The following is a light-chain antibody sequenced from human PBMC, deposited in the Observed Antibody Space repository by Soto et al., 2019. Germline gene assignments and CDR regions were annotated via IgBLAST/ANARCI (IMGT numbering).Light chain of an antibody. Sequence: DIQMTQSPSSLSASVGDRVTITCQASQDIRKYLNWYQQKPGKAPKLLIYDASNLETGVPSRFSGSGSGTDFTLTISCLQSEDFATYYCQQYYSYPLTFGGGTKVDIK. V-gene: IGKV1-33*01. CDR1: QDIRKY. CDR2: DAS. J-gene: IGKJ4*01. CDR3: QQYYSYPLT.